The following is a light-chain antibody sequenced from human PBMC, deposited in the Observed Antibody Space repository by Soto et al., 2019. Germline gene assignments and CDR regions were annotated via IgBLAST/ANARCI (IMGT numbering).Light chain of an antibody. CDR1: QSISSW. CDR2: DAS. Sequence: DIQMTQSPSTLSASVGDRVTITCRASQSISSWLAWYQQKPGKAPKLLIYDASSLESGVPSRFSGSGSGTEFPHTISSLQPDDFATDYCQQYKSYSYTFGQGTKLEI. J-gene: IGKJ2*01. CDR3: QQYKSYSYT. V-gene: IGKV1-5*01.